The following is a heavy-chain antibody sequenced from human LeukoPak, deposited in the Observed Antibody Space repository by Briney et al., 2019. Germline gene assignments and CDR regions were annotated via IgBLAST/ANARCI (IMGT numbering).Heavy chain of an antibody. J-gene: IGHJ4*02. D-gene: IGHD5-12*01. CDR3: ARDKDSGYDRIFDY. CDR1: GFTFSSYS. Sequence: PGGSLRLSCAASGFTFSSYSVNWVRQAPGKGLEWVSSISSSSSSIYYADSVKGRFTISRDSAKNSLYLLMNSLRAEDTAVYYCARDKDSGYDRIFDYWGQGTLVTVSS. V-gene: IGHV3-21*01. CDR2: ISSSSSSI.